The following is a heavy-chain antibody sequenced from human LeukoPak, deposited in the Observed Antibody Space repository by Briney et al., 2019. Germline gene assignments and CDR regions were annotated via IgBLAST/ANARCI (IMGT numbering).Heavy chain of an antibody. Sequence: SVKVSCKASGGTFSSYTISWVRQAPGQGLEWMGRIIPILGIANYAQKFQGRVTITADKSTRTAYMELSSLRSEDTAVYYCARISSSTPFDYWGQGTLVTVSS. CDR2: IIPILGIA. D-gene: IGHD6-6*01. V-gene: IGHV1-69*02. J-gene: IGHJ4*02. CDR3: ARISSSTPFDY. CDR1: GGTFSSYT.